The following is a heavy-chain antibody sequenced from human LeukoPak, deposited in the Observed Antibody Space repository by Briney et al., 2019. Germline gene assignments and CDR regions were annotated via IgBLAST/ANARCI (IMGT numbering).Heavy chain of an antibody. CDR1: GFTFSSYT. V-gene: IGHV3-64*01. CDR3: AKAEGYDILTGLDY. Sequence: GGSLRLSCAASGFTFSSYTIHWVRQAPGKGLEYVSAISSNGGSTYYANSVKGRFTISRDNSKNTLYLQMGSLRAEDMAVYYCAKAEGYDILTGLDYWGQGTLVTVSS. J-gene: IGHJ4*02. CDR2: ISSNGGST. D-gene: IGHD3-9*01.